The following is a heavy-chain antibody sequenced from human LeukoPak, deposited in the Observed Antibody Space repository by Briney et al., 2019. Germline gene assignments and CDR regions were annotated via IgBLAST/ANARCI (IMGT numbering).Heavy chain of an antibody. CDR2: IIPIFGTA. CDR1: GGTFSSYA. D-gene: IGHD2-2*01. J-gene: IGHJ5*02. CDR3: ARDGGWLGYCSSTSCYENWFDP. V-gene: IGHV1-69*13. Sequence: ASVKVSCKASGGTFSSYAISWVRQAPAQGLEWMGGIIPIFGTANYAQKFQGRVTITADESTSTAYMELSSLRSEDTAVYYCARDGGWLGYCSSTSCYENWFDPWGQGTLVTVSS.